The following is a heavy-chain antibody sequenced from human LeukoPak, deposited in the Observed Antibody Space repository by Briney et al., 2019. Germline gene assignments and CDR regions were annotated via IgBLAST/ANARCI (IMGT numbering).Heavy chain of an antibody. D-gene: IGHD2-15*01. Sequence: GGSLRLSCAASGFTVSNNYMSWVRQAPGKGLEWGSLFYSGGSTYYADSVKGRFTSSRDNAKNTLYLQMNSLRAEDTAVYYCAREGVGYPDAFDIWGQGTMVTVSS. V-gene: IGHV3-53*01. CDR1: GFTVSNNY. CDR2: FYSGGST. J-gene: IGHJ3*02. CDR3: AREGVGYPDAFDI.